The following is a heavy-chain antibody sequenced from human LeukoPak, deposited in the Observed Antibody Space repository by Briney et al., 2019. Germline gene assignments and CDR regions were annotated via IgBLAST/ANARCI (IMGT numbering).Heavy chain of an antibody. J-gene: IGHJ3*02. V-gene: IGHV1-2*02. D-gene: IGHD2-2*01. CDR2: INPNSGGT. CDR1: GYTFTGYY. CDR3: ARVGYCSSTSCYGPLGSFDI. Sequence: ASVKVSCKASGYTFTGYYMHWVRQAPGQGLEWMGWINPNSGGTNYAQKFQGRVTMTRDTSISTAYMELSRLRSDDTAVYYCARVGYCSSTSCYGPLGSFDIWGQGTMVTVSS.